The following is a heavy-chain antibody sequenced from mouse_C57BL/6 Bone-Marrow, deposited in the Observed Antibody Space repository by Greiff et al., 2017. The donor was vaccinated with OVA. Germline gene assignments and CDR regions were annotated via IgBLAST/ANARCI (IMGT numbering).Heavy chain of an antibody. CDR2: INPNNGGT. Sequence: EVQLQQSGPELVKPGASVKMSCKASGYTFTDYNMHWVKQSHGKSLEWIGYINPNNGGTSYNQKFKGKATLTVNKSSSTAYMELRSLTSEDSAVYYCANLIYYGNPYYFDYWGQGTTLTVTS. D-gene: IGHD2-1*01. CDR3: ANLIYYGNPYYFDY. CDR1: GYTFTDYN. V-gene: IGHV1-22*01. J-gene: IGHJ2*01.